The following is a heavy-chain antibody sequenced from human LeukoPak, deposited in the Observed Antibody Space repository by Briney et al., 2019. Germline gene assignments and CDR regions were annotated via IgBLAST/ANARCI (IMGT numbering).Heavy chain of an antibody. CDR3: ATHDYGDYGVHGPFDY. CDR2: ISSSGTTI. J-gene: IGHJ4*02. V-gene: IGHV3-11*04. Sequence: GGSLRLSCAVSGFTFSNHHMSWVRQAPGKGLEWVADISSSGTTIYYADSVKGRFTISRDNTKNTLHLQMNSLRAEDTAVYYCATHDYGDYGVHGPFDYWGQGTLVTVSS. CDR1: GFTFSNHH. D-gene: IGHD4-17*01.